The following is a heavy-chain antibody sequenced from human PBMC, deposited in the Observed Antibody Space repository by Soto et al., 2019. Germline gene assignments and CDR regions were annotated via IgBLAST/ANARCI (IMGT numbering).Heavy chain of an antibody. J-gene: IGHJ6*02. CDR2: INHSGST. Sequence: KLPETLSLTCAVYGGSFSGYYWSWIRQPPGKGLEWIGEINHSGSTNYNPSLKSRVTISVDTSKNQFSLKLSSVTAADTAVYYCARGRYHLKTTVVRLGWYYGMDVWGQGTTVTVSS. V-gene: IGHV4-34*01. CDR3: ARGRYHLKTTVVRLGWYYGMDV. D-gene: IGHD4-17*01. CDR1: GGSFSGYY.